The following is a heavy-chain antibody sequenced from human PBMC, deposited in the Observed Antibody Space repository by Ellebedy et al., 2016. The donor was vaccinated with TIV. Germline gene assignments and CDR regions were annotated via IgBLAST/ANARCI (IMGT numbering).Heavy chain of an antibody. CDR2: ISYNGGSQ. J-gene: IGHJ4*02. D-gene: IGHD6-13*01. CDR3: ARDPPGIAASGPYK. Sequence: PGGSLRLSCAVSGFTFSSHAMHWVRQAPGKGLEWVATISYNGGSQNYADSVKGRFTISRDSSKNTLYLQMNSLRAEDTAVYYCARDPPGIAASGPYKWGQGTLVTVSS. CDR1: GFTFSSHA. V-gene: IGHV3-30*14.